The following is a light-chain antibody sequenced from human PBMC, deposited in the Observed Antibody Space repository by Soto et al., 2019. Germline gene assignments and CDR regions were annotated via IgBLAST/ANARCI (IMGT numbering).Light chain of an antibody. CDR3: SSYSSSSTLDYV. Sequence: QSFLTQPASVSGSPGRSIALSCTGTSSDVGGYNYVSWYQQHPGNAPKLMIYEVSNRPSGASNRFSGSKSGNTASLTISGLQAEDEADYYCSSYSSSSTLDYVFGTGTKVTVL. CDR1: SSDVGGYNY. CDR2: EVS. V-gene: IGLV2-14*01. J-gene: IGLJ1*01.